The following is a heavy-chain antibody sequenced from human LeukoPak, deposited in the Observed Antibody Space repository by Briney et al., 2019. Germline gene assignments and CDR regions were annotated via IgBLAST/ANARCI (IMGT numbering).Heavy chain of an antibody. D-gene: IGHD6-19*01. J-gene: IGHJ4*02. V-gene: IGHV3-23*01. CDR1: GFTFSSYA. CDR2: ISGNGGST. Sequence: GRSLRLSCAASGFTFSSYAMSWVRQAPGKGLEWVSAISGNGGSTYYADSVKGRFTISRDNSKNTLYLQMNSLRAEDTAVYYCAKDPYSSAWYGRSDYWGQGTLVTVSS. CDR3: AKDPYSSAWYGRSDY.